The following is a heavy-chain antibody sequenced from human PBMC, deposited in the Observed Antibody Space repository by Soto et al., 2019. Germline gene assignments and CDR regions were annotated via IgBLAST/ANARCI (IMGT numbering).Heavy chain of an antibody. CDR1: GGSISSYY. CDR2: IYYSGTT. Sequence: SETLSLTCTVSGGSISSYYWTWIRQPPGKGLEWIGYIYYSGTTNYNPSLKSRVTISLDTSKTQFSLKLGSVTAADTAVYYCARGGGYDFRSSQAPPIDVWGQGTTVTVSS. CDR3: ARGGGYDFRSSQAPPIDV. J-gene: IGHJ6*02. V-gene: IGHV4-59*01. D-gene: IGHD3-3*01.